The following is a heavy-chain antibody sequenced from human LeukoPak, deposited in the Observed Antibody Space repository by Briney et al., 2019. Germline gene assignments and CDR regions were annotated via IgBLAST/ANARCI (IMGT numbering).Heavy chain of an antibody. J-gene: IGHJ5*02. D-gene: IGHD3-3*01. CDR3: ARVQYYDFWSGSNWFDP. CDR2: IYYSGST. CDR1: GGSFSGYY. V-gene: IGHV4-30-4*08. Sequence: SETLSLTCAVYGGSFSGYYWSWLRQPPGKGLEWIGYIYYSGSTYYNPSLKSRVTISVDTSKNQFSLKLSSVTAADTAVYYCARVQYYDFWSGSNWFDPWGQGTLVTVSS.